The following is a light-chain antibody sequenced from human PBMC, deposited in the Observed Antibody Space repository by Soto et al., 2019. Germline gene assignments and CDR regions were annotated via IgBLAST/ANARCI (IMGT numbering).Light chain of an antibody. CDR2: DDS. Sequence: SYELTQPPSGSVAPGQTARITCGGNNIGSKNMHWYQQKPGQAPVLVVYDDSGRPSGIPERFSGSNSGNTATLTISRVEVGDEADYYCQVWDSRSDQVLVGGGTKLTVL. CDR1: NIGSKN. J-gene: IGLJ2*01. CDR3: QVWDSRSDQVL. V-gene: IGLV3-21*02.